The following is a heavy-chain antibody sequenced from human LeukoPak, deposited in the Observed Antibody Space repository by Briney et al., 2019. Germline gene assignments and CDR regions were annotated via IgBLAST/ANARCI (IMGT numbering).Heavy chain of an antibody. Sequence: SETLSLTCSGSGTSITPYSLSWIRQPPGRGLEWIGYFYTSGNTHQNPSLNSRFTMSIDTSKNQFSLRLSSMPAADTAVYYCARHRAEMATIPDDTFDMWGQGKMVTVSS. J-gene: IGHJ3*02. V-gene: IGHV4-4*09. D-gene: IGHD5-24*01. CDR1: GTSITPYS. CDR2: FYTSGNT. CDR3: ARHRAEMATIPDDTFDM.